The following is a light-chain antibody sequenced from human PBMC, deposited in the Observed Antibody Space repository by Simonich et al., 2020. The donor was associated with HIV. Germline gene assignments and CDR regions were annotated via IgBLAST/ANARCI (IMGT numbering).Light chain of an antibody. V-gene: IGKV3-15*01. CDR2: GAS. J-gene: IGKJ2*01. CDR1: QSVSSSY. Sequence: EIVLTQSPGTLSLSPGERPTLSCRASQSVSSSYLAWYQQNPGQAPRLLIYGASTRATGIPARFSGSGSGTEFTLTISSLQSEDFAVYYCQQYNNWPPVTFGQGTKLEIK. CDR3: QQYNNWPPVT.